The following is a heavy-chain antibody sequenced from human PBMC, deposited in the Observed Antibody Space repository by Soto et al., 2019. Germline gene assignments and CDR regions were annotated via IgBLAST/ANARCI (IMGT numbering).Heavy chain of an antibody. CDR2: IIPIFGTA. V-gene: IGHV1-69*06. CDR3: ARENNYYDSSGYYYGMDV. Sequence: QVQLVQSGAEVKKPGSSVKVSCKASGGTFSSYAISWVRQAPGQGLEWMGGIIPIFGTANYAQKFQCRVTITADKSTSTAYMELSSLRSEDTAVYYCARENNYYDSSGYYYGMDVWGQGTTVTVSS. J-gene: IGHJ6*02. CDR1: GGTFSSYA. D-gene: IGHD3-22*01.